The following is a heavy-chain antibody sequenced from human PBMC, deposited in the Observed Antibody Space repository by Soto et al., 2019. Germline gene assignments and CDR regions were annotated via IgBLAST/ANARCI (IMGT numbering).Heavy chain of an antibody. Sequence: PGGSLRLSCAASGFTFSSYSMNWVRQAPGKGLEWVSYISSSSSTIYYADSVKGRFTISRDNAKNSLYLQMNSLRAEDTAVYYCARIGDIVVVPAASSNFWGQGTLVTVSS. CDR1: GFTFSSYS. D-gene: IGHD2-2*01. J-gene: IGHJ4*02. CDR3: ARIGDIVVVPAASSNF. V-gene: IGHV3-48*01. CDR2: ISSSSSTI.